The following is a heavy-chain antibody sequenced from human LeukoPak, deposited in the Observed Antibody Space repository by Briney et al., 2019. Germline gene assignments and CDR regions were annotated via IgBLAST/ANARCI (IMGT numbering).Heavy chain of an antibody. V-gene: IGHV3-23*01. CDR2: ITTGDGNT. CDR1: GFTFSSYT. D-gene: IGHD6-19*01. J-gene: IGHJ2*01. CDR3: AKDLSSGWYWYFDL. Sequence: PGGSLRLSCTASGFTFSSYTMTWVRQAPGKGLKWVSTITTGDGNTYYADSVKGRFTISRDNSKNTLYLYMNSLRAEDTAVYYCAKDLSSGWYWYFDLWGRGTLVTVSS.